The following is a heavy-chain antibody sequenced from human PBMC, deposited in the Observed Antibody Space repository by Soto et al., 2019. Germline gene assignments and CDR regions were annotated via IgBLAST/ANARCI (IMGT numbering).Heavy chain of an antibody. Sequence: PGGSLRLSCAASGFTFSSYWMSWVRQAPGKGLEWVANIKQDGSEKYYVDSVKGRFTISRDNAKNTLYLQMNSLRAEDTAVYYCATSSYDSRYFFNYWGQGTLVTVSS. V-gene: IGHV3-7*01. CDR1: GFTFSSYW. CDR2: IKQDGSEK. CDR3: ATSSYDSRYFFNY. J-gene: IGHJ4*02. D-gene: IGHD3-22*01.